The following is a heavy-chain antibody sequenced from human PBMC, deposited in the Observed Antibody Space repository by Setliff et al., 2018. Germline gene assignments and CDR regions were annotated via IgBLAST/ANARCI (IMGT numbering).Heavy chain of an antibody. CDR2: IGVYSGNT. Sequence: GASVKVSCKASGYTFTESIVSWVRQAPGQGLEWLGWIGVYSGNTYTAQRFQGRVTMTTDTSTNMAYLELRGLRSDDTAVYYCLRLVRYCSRTSCQRTSGDEVWGHVTLVTVSS. CDR1: GYTFTESI. D-gene: IGHD2-8*01. V-gene: IGHV1-18*01. CDR3: LRLVRYCSRTSCQRTSGDEV. J-gene: IGHJ4*01.